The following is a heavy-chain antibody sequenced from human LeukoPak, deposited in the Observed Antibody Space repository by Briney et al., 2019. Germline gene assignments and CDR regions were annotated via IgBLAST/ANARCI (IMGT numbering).Heavy chain of an antibody. D-gene: IGHD5-18*01. V-gene: IGHV1-2*02. CDR2: INPNSGGT. Sequence: ASVKVSCKASGYTFTGYYMHWVRQAPGQGLEWMGWINPNSGGTNYAQKFQGRATMTRDTSISTAYMELSRLRSDDTAVYYCATSANGYSYGYADYWGQGTLVTVSS. CDR1: GYTFTGYY. J-gene: IGHJ4*02. CDR3: ATSANGYSYGYADY.